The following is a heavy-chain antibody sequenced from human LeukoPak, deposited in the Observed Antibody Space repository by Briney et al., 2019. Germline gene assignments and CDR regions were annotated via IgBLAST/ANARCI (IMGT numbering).Heavy chain of an antibody. V-gene: IGHV4-61*02. Sequence: SETLSLTCTVSGGSISSGSYYWSWIRQPAGKGLEWIGRIYTSGSTNYNPSLKSRVTISVDTSKNQFSLRLISVTAADTAVYYCARQTGRFDPWGQGTLVTVSS. J-gene: IGHJ5*02. CDR3: ARQTGRFDP. CDR2: IYTSGST. CDR1: GGSISSGSYY.